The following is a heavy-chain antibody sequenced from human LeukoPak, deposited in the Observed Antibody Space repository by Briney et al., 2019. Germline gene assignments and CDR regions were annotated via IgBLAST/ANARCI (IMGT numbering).Heavy chain of an antibody. D-gene: IGHD3-22*01. CDR3: ARVIPYYYDSSGPLPPYFDY. CDR1: GFTFSSYS. V-gene: IGHV3-21*01. CDR2: ISSSSSYI. J-gene: IGHJ4*02. Sequence: GGSLRLSCAASGFTFSSYSMNWVRQAPGKGLEWVSSISSSSSYIYYADSVKGRFTISRDNAKNSLYLQMNSLRAKDTAVYYCARVIPYYYDSSGPLPPYFDYWGQGTLVTVSS.